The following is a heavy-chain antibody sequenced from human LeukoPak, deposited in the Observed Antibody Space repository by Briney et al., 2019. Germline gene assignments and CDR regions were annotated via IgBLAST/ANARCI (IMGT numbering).Heavy chain of an antibody. CDR2: TYYSGST. CDR1: GGSISSSGYY. J-gene: IGHJ3*02. Sequence: SETLSLTCTVSGGSISSSGYYWGWIRQPPGKGLEWIGSTYYSGSTYYNPSLKSRVTISEDTSKNQFSLKLSSVTAADTAVYYCAVYCSSTSCYARRAFDIWGQGTTVTVSS. D-gene: IGHD2-2*01. V-gene: IGHV4-39*01. CDR3: AVYCSSTSCYARRAFDI.